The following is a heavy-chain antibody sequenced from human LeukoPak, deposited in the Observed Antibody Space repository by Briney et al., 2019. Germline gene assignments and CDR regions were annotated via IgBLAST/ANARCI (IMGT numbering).Heavy chain of an antibody. CDR3: ARTFWSGYYFDY. Sequence: GGSPRLSCAASGFTFSSYGMHWVRQAPGKGLEWVAVIWYDGSNKYYADSVKGRFTISRDNSKNTLYLQMNSLRAEDTAVYYCARTFWSGYYFDYWGQGTLVTVSS. CDR1: GFTFSSYG. J-gene: IGHJ4*02. D-gene: IGHD3-3*01. CDR2: IWYDGSNK. V-gene: IGHV3-33*01.